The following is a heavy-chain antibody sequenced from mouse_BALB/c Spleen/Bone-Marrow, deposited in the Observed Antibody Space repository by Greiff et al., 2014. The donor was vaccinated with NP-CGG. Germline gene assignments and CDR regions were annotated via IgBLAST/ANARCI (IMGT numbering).Heavy chain of an antibody. Sequence: VMLVESGAELVKPGASVKLSCKASGYTFTEYIIHWVKQRSGQGLEWIGWFYPGSGSIKYNEKFRDKATLTADKSSSTVYMELSRLTSEDSAVYFCARHEDRLRAWFAYWGQGTLVTVSA. CDR1: GYTFTEYI. J-gene: IGHJ3*01. V-gene: IGHV1-62-2*01. CDR2: FYPGSGSI. D-gene: IGHD3-2*02. CDR3: ARHEDRLRAWFAY.